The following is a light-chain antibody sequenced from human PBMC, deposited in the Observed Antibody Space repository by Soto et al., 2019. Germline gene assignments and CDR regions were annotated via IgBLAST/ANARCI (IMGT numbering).Light chain of an antibody. V-gene: IGLV2-11*01. CDR2: DVG. J-gene: IGLJ1*01. CDR1: SSDVGGYNY. CDR3: CSYAGSYTVYV. Sequence: QSALTQPRSVSGSPGQSVTISCTGTSSDVGGYNYVSWYQQHPGKAPKLMIYDVGKRPSGVPDRFSGSKSGNTASLTISGLQAEDEADYYCCSYAGSYTVYVFGTGTKLTVL.